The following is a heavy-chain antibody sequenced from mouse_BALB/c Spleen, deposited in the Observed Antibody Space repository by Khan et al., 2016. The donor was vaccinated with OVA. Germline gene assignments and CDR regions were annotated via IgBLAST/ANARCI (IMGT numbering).Heavy chain of an antibody. CDR2: IWGDGST. J-gene: IGHJ2*01. Sequence: QVQLKESGPGLVAPSQSLSITCTVSGFSLTGYGVNWVRQPPGKGLEWLGMIWGDGSTDYNSALKSRQSITKDKSKSQVFLKMNSLQTDDTARYYGARDTTGYYFDYWGQGTTLTVSS. V-gene: IGHV2-6-7*01. CDR3: ARDTTGYYFDY. CDR1: GFSLTGYG. D-gene: IGHD2-12*01.